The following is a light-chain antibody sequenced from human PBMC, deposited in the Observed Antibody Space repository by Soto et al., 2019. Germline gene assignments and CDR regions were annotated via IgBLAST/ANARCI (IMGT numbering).Light chain of an antibody. CDR3: EQAGSFPIT. Sequence: DIHMNQSPSSLSASLVERVTITCRASQSISSYLNWYQQKPGKAPELLIYDASSLQSGVPPRFSGSGSGTDFTLTISSLQPEDFATYYCEQAGSFPITFGQGTRLEIK. V-gene: IGKV1-39*01. J-gene: IGKJ5*01. CDR2: DAS. CDR1: QSISSY.